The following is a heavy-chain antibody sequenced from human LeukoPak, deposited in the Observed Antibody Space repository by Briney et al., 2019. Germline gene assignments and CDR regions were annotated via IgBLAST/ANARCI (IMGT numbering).Heavy chain of an antibody. V-gene: IGHV3-23*01. CDR1: GFTFNNYA. Sequence: GGSLRLSCAASGFTFNNYAMSWVRQAPGKGLEWVSAFSGSGGSTYYADSVKGRFTISRDNSENTLYLQMSSLRAEDTAVYYCTKVRSGSSNWALRVFDYWGQGALVTVSS. D-gene: IGHD4-11*01. CDR3: TKVRSGSSNWALRVFDY. CDR2: FSGSGGST. J-gene: IGHJ4*02.